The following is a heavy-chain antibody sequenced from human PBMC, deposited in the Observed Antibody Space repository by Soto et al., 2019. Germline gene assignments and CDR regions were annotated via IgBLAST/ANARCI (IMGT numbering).Heavy chain of an antibody. D-gene: IGHD1-26*01. CDR2: ISSSSSTI. V-gene: IGHV3-48*01. CDR3: ARASVGATHYFQH. Sequence: GSPRNSFGGSGFTLRSYIKNWGRQAPGKGLEWVSYISSSSSTIYYADSVKGRFTISRDNAKNSLYLQMNSLRAEDTAVYYCARASVGATHYFQHWGQGTLVTVSS. CDR1: GFTLRSYI. J-gene: IGHJ1*01.